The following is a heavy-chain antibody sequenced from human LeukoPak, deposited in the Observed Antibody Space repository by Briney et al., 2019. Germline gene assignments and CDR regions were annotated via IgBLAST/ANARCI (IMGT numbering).Heavy chain of an antibody. D-gene: IGHD2-2*01. J-gene: IGHJ4*02. CDR1: RFTFHDYA. CDR3: AKDIGSTGWYYFDH. V-gene: IGHV3-9*03. CDR2: ITWNSGSI. Sequence: GGSLRLSCAASRFTFHDYAMHWVRQAPGKGLEWVSGITWNSGSIGYADSVKGRFTISRDNAKNSLYLQMNSLRAEDMALYYCAKDIGSTGWYYFDHWGQGTLVTVSS.